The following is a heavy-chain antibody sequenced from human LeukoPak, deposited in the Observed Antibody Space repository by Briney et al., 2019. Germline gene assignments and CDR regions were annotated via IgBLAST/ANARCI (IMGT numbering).Heavy chain of an antibody. J-gene: IGHJ5*02. CDR2: IYYSGST. Sequence: SETLSLTCTVSGGSISSGGYYWSWIRQHPGKGLEWIGYIYYSGSTYYNPSLKSRVTISVDTSKNQFSLKLSSVTAADTAVYYCARGRRRPSGYWFDPWGQGPPVTVSS. CDR3: ARGRRRPSGYWFDP. D-gene: IGHD5-12*01. V-gene: IGHV4-31*03. CDR1: GGSISSGGYY.